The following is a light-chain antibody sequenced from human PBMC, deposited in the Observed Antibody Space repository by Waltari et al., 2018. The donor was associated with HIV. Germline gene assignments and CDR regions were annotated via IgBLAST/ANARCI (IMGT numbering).Light chain of an antibody. CDR3: AAWDDSLNGVL. CDR2: SNN. J-gene: IGLJ2*01. V-gene: IGLV1-44*01. Sequence: QSVLTQPPSASGTPGQRVTIPCSGSSPNIGMNTVTWDQQLPGPAPKLLIYSNNQRPSGVPDRFSGSKSGTSASLAISGLQSEDEADYYCAAWDDSLNGVLFGGGTKLTVL. CDR1: SPNIGMNT.